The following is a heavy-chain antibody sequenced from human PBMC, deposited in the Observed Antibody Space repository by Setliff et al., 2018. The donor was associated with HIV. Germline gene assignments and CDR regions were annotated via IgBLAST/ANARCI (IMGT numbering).Heavy chain of an antibody. V-gene: IGHV4-59*08. CDR1: GGSISSHY. CDR2: IYYRGST. CDR3: ARQGRFASSYFDY. D-gene: IGHD2-2*01. J-gene: IGHJ4*02. Sequence: SETLSLTCTVSGGSISSHYWSWIRQPPGKGLEWIGSIYYRGSTNYNPSLKSRVTISVDTSKKQFSLKLSSVTAADTALYYCARQGRFASSYFDYWGQGTLVTVSS.